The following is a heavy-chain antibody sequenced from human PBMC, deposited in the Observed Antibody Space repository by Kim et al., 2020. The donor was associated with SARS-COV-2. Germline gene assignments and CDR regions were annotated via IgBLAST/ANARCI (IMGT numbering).Heavy chain of an antibody. J-gene: IGHJ2*01. CDR2: IKSKTDGGTT. D-gene: IGHD2-15*01. V-gene: IGHV3-15*01. CDR3: CWPDGGFYWYFDL. CDR1: GFTFSNAW. Sequence: GGSLRLSCAASGFTFSNAWMSWVRQAPGKGLEWVGRIKSKTDGGTTDYAAPVKGRFTISRDDSKNTLYLQMNSLKTEDTAVYYCCWPDGGFYWYFDLWGRGTLVTVSS.